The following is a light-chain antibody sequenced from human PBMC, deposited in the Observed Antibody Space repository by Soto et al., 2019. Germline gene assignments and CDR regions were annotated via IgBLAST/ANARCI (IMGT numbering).Light chain of an antibody. V-gene: IGKV3-20*01. J-gene: IGKJ1*01. CDR3: QQYGSATRT. Sequence: EKVLTQSPCTLTLSPRERATIXXRASQSVSSGYVVGDQQKPGQAPRVXRHWASSRATVSPDMFSGSGSGTDFTLTISRLEPEDFAVYYCQQYGSATRTFGQGTKVEIK. CDR2: WAS. CDR1: QSVSSGY.